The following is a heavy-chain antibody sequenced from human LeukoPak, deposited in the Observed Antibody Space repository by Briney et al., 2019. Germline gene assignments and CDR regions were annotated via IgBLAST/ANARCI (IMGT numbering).Heavy chain of an antibody. CDR3: ARAKGPIAAAGTPRRSVFDY. CDR2: ISAYNGNT. CDR1: GYTFTSYG. J-gene: IGHJ4*02. V-gene: IGHV1-18*01. Sequence: ASVKVSCKASGYTFTSYGISWVRQAPGQGLEWMGWISAYNGNTNYAQKLQGRVTMTTDTSTSTAYMELGSLRSDDTAVYYCARAKGPIAAAGTPRRSVFDYWGQGTLVTVSS. D-gene: IGHD6-13*01.